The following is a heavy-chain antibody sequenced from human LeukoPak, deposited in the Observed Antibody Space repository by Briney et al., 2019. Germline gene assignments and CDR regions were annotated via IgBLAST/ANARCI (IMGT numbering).Heavy chain of an antibody. Sequence: SETLSLTCTVSGGSISSSSYYWGWIRQPPGKGLEWIGSIYYSGSTYYNPSLKSRVTISVDTSKNQFSLKLSSVTAADTAVYYCARKGDYDILTGHPHYYGMDVWGQGTTVTVSS. V-gene: IGHV4-39*07. CDR3: ARKGDYDILTGHPHYYGMDV. D-gene: IGHD3-9*01. CDR1: GGSISSSSYY. CDR2: IYYSGST. J-gene: IGHJ6*02.